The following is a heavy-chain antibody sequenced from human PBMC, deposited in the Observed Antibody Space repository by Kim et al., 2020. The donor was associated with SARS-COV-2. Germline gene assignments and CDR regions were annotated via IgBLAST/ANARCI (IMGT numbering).Heavy chain of an antibody. CDR3: ARGGSWVDYYYYYGMDV. Sequence: GGSLRPSCAASGFTFSSYSMNWVRQAPGKGLEWVSSISSSSSYIYYADSVKGRFTISRDNAKNSLYLQMNSLRAEDTAVYYCARGGSWVDYYYYYGMDVWGQGTTVTVSS. CDR2: ISSSSSYI. J-gene: IGHJ6*02. D-gene: IGHD6-13*01. V-gene: IGHV3-21*04. CDR1: GFTFSSYS.